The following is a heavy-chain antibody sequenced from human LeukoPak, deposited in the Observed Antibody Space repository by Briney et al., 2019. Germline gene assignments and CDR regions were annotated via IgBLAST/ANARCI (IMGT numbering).Heavy chain of an antibody. CDR3: ATRGSGWYFDY. V-gene: IGHV4-39*07. J-gene: IGHJ4*02. CDR2: IYYSGNT. CDR1: GGSISSSNYY. Sequence: SETLSLTCTISGGSISSSNYYWAWIRQPPGKGLEWIGSIYYSGNTYYNPSLKSRVTISVDRSKNQFSLNLSSVTAADTAVYYCATRGSGWYFDYWGQGTLVTVSS. D-gene: IGHD6-19*01.